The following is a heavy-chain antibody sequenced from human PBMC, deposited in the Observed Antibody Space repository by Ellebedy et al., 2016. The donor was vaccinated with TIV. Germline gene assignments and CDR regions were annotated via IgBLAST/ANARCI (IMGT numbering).Heavy chain of an antibody. CDR3: TKDSGWEHEY. CDR2: ISSNGVGT. Sequence: GESLKISCAASGFTFSASVMHWVRQAPGKGLEYVSAISSNGVGTYYADSVKGRFTISRDNSKNTLYLQMNNLRVEDTALYYCTKDSGWEHEYWGQGTLVTISS. V-gene: IGHV3-64*02. J-gene: IGHJ4*02. D-gene: IGHD3-10*01. CDR1: GFTFSASV.